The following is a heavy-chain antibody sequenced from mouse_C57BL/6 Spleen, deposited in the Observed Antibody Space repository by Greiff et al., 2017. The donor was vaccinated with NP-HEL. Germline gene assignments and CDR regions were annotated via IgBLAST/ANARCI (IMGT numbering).Heavy chain of an antibody. J-gene: IGHJ2*01. CDR1: GFTFSSYA. V-gene: IGHV5-4*01. CDR2: ISDGGSYT. CDR3: ARDNPTRVFDY. Sequence: EVKLMESGGGLVKPGGSLKLSCAASGFTFSSYAMSWVRQTPEKRLEWVATISDGGSYTYYPDNVKGRFTISRDNAKNNLYLQMSHLKSEDTAMYYCARDNPTRVFDYWGQGTTLTVSS.